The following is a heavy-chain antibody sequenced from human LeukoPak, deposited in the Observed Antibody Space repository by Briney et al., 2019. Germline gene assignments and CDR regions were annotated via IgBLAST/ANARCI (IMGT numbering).Heavy chain of an antibody. J-gene: IGHJ4*02. V-gene: IGHV3-48*01. CDR3: TRGRPYYFDY. D-gene: IGHD6-6*01. CDR1: GFTLSGYS. CDR2: ITISSSTI. Sequence: GGSLRLSCAASGFTLSGYSMNWVRQAPGKGLEWVSYITISSSTIYYADSVKGRFTISRDNAKNSLYLQMNSLRAEDTAVYYCTRGRPYYFDYWGQGTLVTVSS.